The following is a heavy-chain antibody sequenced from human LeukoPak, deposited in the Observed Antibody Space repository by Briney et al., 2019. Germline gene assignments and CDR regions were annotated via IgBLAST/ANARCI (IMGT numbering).Heavy chain of an antibody. CDR2: IYSGGST. D-gene: IGHD1-14*01. CDR3: ARDTNRVFDAFDI. V-gene: IGHV3-66*02. CDR1: RFTVSSNY. J-gene: IGHJ3*02. Sequence: PGGSLRLSCAASRFTVSSNYMSWVRQAPGKGLEWVSVIYSGGSTYYADSVKGRFTISRDNSKNTLYLQMNSLRAEDTAVYYCARDTNRVFDAFDIWGQGTMVTVSS.